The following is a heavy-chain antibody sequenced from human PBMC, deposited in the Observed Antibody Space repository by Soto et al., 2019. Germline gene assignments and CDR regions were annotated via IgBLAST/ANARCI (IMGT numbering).Heavy chain of an antibody. Sequence: PGESLKISCKGSGYSFTSYWIGWVRQMPGKGLEWMGIIYPGDSDTRYSPSFQGQVTISADKSISTAYLQWSSLKASDTAMYYCAKHGAQEGRSGGYSGGGTYYYHYLDVWGKGATVTVSS. CDR3: AKHGAQEGRSGGYSGGGTYYYHYLDV. CDR2: IYPGDSDT. V-gene: IGHV5-51*01. J-gene: IGHJ6*03. CDR1: GYSFTSYW. D-gene: IGHD2-15*01.